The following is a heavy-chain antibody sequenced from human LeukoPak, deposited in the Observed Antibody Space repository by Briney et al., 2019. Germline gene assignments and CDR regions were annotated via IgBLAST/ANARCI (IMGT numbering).Heavy chain of an antibody. Sequence: GGSLRLSCAASGFTFDDYAMHWVRQAPGKGLEWVSGISWNSGSIGYADSVKGRFTISRDNAKNSLYLQMNSLRAEDTASYYCAKSWTYDSAFDIWGQGTMVTVSS. D-gene: IGHD3-22*01. V-gene: IGHV3-9*01. CDR3: AKSWTYDSAFDI. CDR2: ISWNSGSI. J-gene: IGHJ3*02. CDR1: GFTFDDYA.